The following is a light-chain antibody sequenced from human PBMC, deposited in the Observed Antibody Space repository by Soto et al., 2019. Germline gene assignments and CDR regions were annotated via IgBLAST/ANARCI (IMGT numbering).Light chain of an antibody. V-gene: IGLV2-14*01. Sequence: QSVLTQPASVSGSPGQSITISCTGTSSDVGGYNYVSWYQQHPGKAPKLMIYEVSNRPSGVSNRLSGSKSGNTASLTISGLQAEDEADYYCSSYTSSGTPYFFGTGTKVT. CDR2: EVS. CDR1: SSDVGGYNY. J-gene: IGLJ1*01. CDR3: SSYTSSGTPYF.